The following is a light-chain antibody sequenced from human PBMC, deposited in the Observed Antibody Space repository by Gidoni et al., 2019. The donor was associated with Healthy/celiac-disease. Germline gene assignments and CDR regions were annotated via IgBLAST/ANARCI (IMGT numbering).Light chain of an antibody. CDR3: QQRSNWPFT. V-gene: IGKV3-11*01. Sequence: EIVLTQSPATLSLSPGERATLSCRASQSVSSYLAWYQQKPGQAPRLLIYDASNRATGIPARFSGSGYGTDFTLTISSLEPEDFAVYYCQQRSNWPFTFXPXTKVDIK. CDR2: DAS. CDR1: QSVSSY. J-gene: IGKJ3*01.